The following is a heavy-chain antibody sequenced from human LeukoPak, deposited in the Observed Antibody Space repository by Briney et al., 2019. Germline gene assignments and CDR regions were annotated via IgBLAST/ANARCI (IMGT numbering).Heavy chain of an antibody. J-gene: IGHJ5*02. CDR3: AKGVYCSGGSCPLPNWFDT. CDR2: IIPTFGTA. CDR1: GGTFSSYA. Sequence: GSSVKVSCKASGGTFSSYAISWVRQAPGQGLEWMGGIIPTFGTADYAQKFQGRVTITADESTSTAYMELSSLRSEDTAVYYCAKGVYCSGGSCPLPNWFDTWGQGTLVTVSS. V-gene: IGHV1-69*01. D-gene: IGHD2-15*01.